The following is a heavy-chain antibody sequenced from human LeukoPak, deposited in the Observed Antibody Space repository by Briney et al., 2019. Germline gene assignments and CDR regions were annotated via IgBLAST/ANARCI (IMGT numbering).Heavy chain of an antibody. V-gene: IGHV4-39*01. CDR2: ISYSGST. CDR1: GDSIGSSDYY. J-gene: IGHJ4*02. CDR3: ARGSRRLADFHY. D-gene: IGHD1-26*01. Sequence: PSETLSLTCTVSGDSIGSSDYYWGWIRQPPGKGLGWIGTISYSGSTYYNPSLQSRVTISVDTSKNQFSLKLSSVTAADTAVYYCARGSRRLADFHYWGQGTLVTVSS.